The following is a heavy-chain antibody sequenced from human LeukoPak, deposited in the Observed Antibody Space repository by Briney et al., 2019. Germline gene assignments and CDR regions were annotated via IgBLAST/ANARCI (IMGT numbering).Heavy chain of an antibody. Sequence: SETLSLTCTVSGGSISSGGYYWSWIRQHPGKGLEWIGYIYYSGSTYYNPSLKSRVTISVDTSKNQFSLKLSSVTAADTAVYYCARVGAGSDGYCSGGSCSPYFDYWGQGTLVTVSS. V-gene: IGHV4-31*03. CDR3: ARVGAGSDGYCSGGSCSPYFDY. D-gene: IGHD2-15*01. J-gene: IGHJ4*02. CDR2: IYYSGST. CDR1: GGSISSGGYY.